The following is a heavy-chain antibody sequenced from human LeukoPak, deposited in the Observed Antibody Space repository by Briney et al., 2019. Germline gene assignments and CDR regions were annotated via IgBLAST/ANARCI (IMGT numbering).Heavy chain of an antibody. V-gene: IGHV3-30-3*01. CDR3: ARDQLYYDILTGYLPWGYFDY. CDR1: GFTFSDAW. Sequence: GGSLRLSCAASGFTFSDAWMTWVRQAPGEGLEWVAVISYDGSNKYYADSVKGRFTISRDNSKNTLYLQMNSLRAEDTAVYYCARDQLYYDILTGYLPWGYFDYWGQGTLVTVSS. CDR2: ISYDGSNK. J-gene: IGHJ4*02. D-gene: IGHD3-9*01.